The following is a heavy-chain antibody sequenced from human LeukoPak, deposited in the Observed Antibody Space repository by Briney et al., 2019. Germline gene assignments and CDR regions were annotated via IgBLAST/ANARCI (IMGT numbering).Heavy chain of an antibody. V-gene: IGHV4-31*03. D-gene: IGHD3/OR15-3a*01. CDR1: GGAISSGGYY. CDR3: ARAVDFRNYFDY. Sequence: PSQTLSLTCTVSGGAISSGGYYWSWIRQHPGKGLEWIGYIHNSGRIYYNPSLESRTTLSVDTSQNQFSLKLTSVTAADTAVYYCARAVDFRNYFDYWGQGNLVTVSS. J-gene: IGHJ4*02. CDR2: IHNSGRI.